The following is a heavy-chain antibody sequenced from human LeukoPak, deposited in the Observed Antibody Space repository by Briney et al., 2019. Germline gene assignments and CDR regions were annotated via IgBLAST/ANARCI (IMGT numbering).Heavy chain of an antibody. V-gene: IGHV3-21*04. Sequence: GGSLRLSCAASGFTFSNYNMNWVRQAPGKGLEWVSSITSSGPDIYYAESVKGRFTISRDNSKNTLYLQMNSLRGEDTALYFCANEVRPNDYWGQGTLVTVSS. CDR1: GFTFSNYN. D-gene: IGHD4/OR15-4a*01. J-gene: IGHJ4*02. CDR2: ITSSGPDI. CDR3: ANEVRPNDY.